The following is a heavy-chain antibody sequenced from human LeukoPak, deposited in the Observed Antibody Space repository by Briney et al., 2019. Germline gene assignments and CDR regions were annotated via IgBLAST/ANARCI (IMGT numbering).Heavy chain of an antibody. CDR2: IYWDDDK. Sequence: SGPTLVNPTPTLTLTCTFSGFSLSTSGMCVSWIRQPPGKALEWLARIYWDDDKYYSTSLKTRLTISKDTSKNQVVLTMTNMDPVDTATYYCARITTDDILTGYYPLDAFDIWGQGTMVTVSS. J-gene: IGHJ3*02. V-gene: IGHV2-70*11. CDR3: ARITTDDILTGYYPLDAFDI. D-gene: IGHD3-9*01. CDR1: GFSLSTSGMC.